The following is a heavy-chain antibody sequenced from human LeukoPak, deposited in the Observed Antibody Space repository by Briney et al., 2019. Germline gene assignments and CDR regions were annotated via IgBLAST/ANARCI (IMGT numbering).Heavy chain of an antibody. CDR2: INWDGGST. CDR3: AKDLGKVIAAAGTSGFDA. D-gene: IGHD1-1*01. V-gene: IGHV3-43*01. J-gene: IGHJ4*01. CDR1: GFNLHDCT. Sequence: PGGSLRLSCETSGFNLHDCTMHWIRHPPGKGLEWVSLINWDGGSTFYADSVKGRFTISRDTSKNSLHLQMESLRPDDTALYYCAKDLGKVIAAAGTSGFDAWGRGTLVTVSS.